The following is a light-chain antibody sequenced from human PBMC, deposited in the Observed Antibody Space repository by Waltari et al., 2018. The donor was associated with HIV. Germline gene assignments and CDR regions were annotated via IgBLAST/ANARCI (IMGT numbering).Light chain of an antibody. Sequence: EIVMTQSPATLSVSPGKRATLFCRASQSVSGNLAWYQQKPGQAPRPLTYGASTRATGIPARFSGSVSGTEFTLSISILQSEDFAVYYCQQYNVWPPWTFGQGTEVEIK. CDR1: QSVSGN. CDR3: QQYNVWPPWT. CDR2: GAS. V-gene: IGKV3-15*01. J-gene: IGKJ1*01.